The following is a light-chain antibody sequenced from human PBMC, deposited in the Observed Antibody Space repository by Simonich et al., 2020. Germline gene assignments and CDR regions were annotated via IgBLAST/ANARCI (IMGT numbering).Light chain of an antibody. Sequence: DIVMTQSPDSLAVSLGERATINCKSSQSVLNSSNNKNYLAWYQQKPGQPPKLLIYWAATRESGVPDRSSGSGSGTDFTLTISSLQAEDVAVYYCQQYYRTPRTFGQGTKVEIK. CDR2: WAA. V-gene: IGKV4-1*01. CDR3: QQYYRTPRT. J-gene: IGKJ1*01. CDR1: QSVLNSSNNKNY.